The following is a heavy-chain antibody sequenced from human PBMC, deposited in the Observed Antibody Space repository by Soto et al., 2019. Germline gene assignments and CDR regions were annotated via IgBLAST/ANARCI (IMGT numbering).Heavy chain of an antibody. D-gene: IGHD6-13*01. V-gene: IGHV4-34*01. CDR1: GGSFSGYY. J-gene: IGHJ1*01. CDR3: ASRIAAAGTHPEYFQH. Sequence: QVQLQQWGAGLLKPSETLSLTCAVYGGSFSGYYWSWIRQPPGKGLEWIGEINHSGSTNYNPSLKSRVTRSXXTXKXXFSLKLSSVTAADTAVYYCASRIAAAGTHPEYFQHWGQGTLVTVSS. CDR2: INHSGST.